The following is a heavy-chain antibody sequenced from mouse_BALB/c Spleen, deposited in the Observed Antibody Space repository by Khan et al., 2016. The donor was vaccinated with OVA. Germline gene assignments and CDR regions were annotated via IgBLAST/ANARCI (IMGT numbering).Heavy chain of an antibody. CDR3: TREGVYGSSFAY. Sequence: QVQLKQSGTELVRPGASVKLSCKASGYTFTNYWINWVKQRPGQGLEWIGNIYPSDSYTNYHQKFNDKATLTVDKSSSTAYMQLSSPTSEGSAVYYCTREGVYGSSFAYWGQVTLVTVSA. CDR1: GYTFTNYW. CDR2: IYPSDSYT. D-gene: IGHD1-1*02. V-gene: IGHV1-69*02. J-gene: IGHJ3*01.